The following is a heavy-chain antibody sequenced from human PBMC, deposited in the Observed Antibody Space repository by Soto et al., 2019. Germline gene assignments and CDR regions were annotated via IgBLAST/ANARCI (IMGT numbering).Heavy chain of an antibody. J-gene: IGHJ6*02. D-gene: IGHD3-10*01. CDR3: AKTPSYYDMDV. CDR2: ISAYNGNT. Sequence: ASVKVSCKASGYTFISYGISWVRQAPGQRLEWMGWISAYNGNTKYSQKFQGRVTITWDTSASTAYMELSSLRSEDTAVYYCAKTPSYYDMDVWGQGTTVTVSS. V-gene: IGHV1-18*01. CDR1: GYTFISYG.